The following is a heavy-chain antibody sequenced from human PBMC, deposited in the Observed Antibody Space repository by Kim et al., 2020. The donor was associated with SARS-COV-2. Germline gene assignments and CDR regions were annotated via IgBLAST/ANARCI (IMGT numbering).Heavy chain of an antibody. CDR3: ARVLVVRGVPLFGY. V-gene: IGHV1-8*01. J-gene: IGHJ4*02. D-gene: IGHD3-10*01. CDR2: MNPNSGNT. Sequence: ASVKVSCKASGYTFTSYDINWVRQATGQGLEWMGWMNPNSGNTGYAQKFKGRVTMTRNTSISTAYMELSSLRSEDTAVYYCARVLVVRGVPLFGYCGQGTLVTVSS. CDR1: GYTFTSYD.